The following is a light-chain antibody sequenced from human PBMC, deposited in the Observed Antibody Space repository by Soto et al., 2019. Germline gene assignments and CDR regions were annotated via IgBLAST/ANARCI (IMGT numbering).Light chain of an antibody. CDR1: QSISTW. V-gene: IGKV1-5*01. CDR2: DAS. J-gene: IGKJ1*01. CDR3: QQYSIFWT. Sequence: IQMAQSPSTLSASVGDRVTITCRASQSISTWLAWYQQKPGKAPKLLIYDASILESGVPARFSGSGSGTDFTLTISSLQPDDFATYYCQQYSIFWTFGQGTKVDSK.